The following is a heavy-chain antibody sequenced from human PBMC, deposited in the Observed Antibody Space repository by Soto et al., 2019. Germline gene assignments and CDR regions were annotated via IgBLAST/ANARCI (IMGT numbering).Heavy chain of an antibody. J-gene: IGHJ6*02. CDR1: GGTFSSYA. D-gene: IGHD3-3*01. CDR2: IIPIFGTA. CDR3: AITRGGVVTAYYYGMDV. Sequence: QVQLVQSGAEVKKPGSSVKVSCKASGGTFSSYAISWVRQAPGQGLEWMGGIIPIFGTANYAQKFQGRVTITADKSTSTAYMELSSLRSEDTAVYYCAITRGGVVTAYYYGMDVWGQGTTVTVSS. V-gene: IGHV1-69*06.